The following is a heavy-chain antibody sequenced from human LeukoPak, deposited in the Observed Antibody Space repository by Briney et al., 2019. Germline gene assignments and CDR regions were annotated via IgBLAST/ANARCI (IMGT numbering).Heavy chain of an antibody. J-gene: IGHJ4*02. CDR2: ISYDGSNK. CDR1: GFTLSSYG. CDR3: ARGSGYTYAFTGRERTKSRLDY. V-gene: IGHV3-30*03. D-gene: IGHD5-18*01. Sequence: GGSLRLSCTASGFTLSSYGMHWVRQAPGKGLEWVAVISYDGSNKYYADSVKGRFTISRDSSKNTLYLQMNSLRAEDTAVYYCARGSGYTYAFTGRERTKSRLDYWGQGTLVTVSS.